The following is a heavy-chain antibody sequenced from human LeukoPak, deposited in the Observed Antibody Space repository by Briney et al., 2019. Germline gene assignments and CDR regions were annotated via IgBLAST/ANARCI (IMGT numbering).Heavy chain of an antibody. Sequence: GASVKVSCKASGYTFTGYYMHWVRQAPGQGLEWMGWINPNSGGTNYAQKFQGGVTMTRDTSISTAYMELSRLRSDDTAVYYCARVSLRGSGSYYYWGQGTLVTVSS. V-gene: IGHV1-2*02. CDR1: GYTFTGYY. CDR2: INPNSGGT. CDR3: ARVSLRGSGSYYY. D-gene: IGHD3-10*01. J-gene: IGHJ4*02.